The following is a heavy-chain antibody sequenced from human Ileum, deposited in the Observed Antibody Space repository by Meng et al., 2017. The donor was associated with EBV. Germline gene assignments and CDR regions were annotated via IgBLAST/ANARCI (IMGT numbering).Heavy chain of an antibody. J-gene: IGHJ4*02. D-gene: IGHD3-10*01. CDR3: ARDPAYPRGLFDS. CDR2: IYRSGSS. V-gene: IGHV4-39*07. CDR1: GDSSSNSDHY. Sequence: QLQRHDTGQRLVNPSGTLSLTCSVSGDSSSNSDHYWNWIRRSPGKGLEWIASIYRSGSSYFDPSLKSRVSLSLDTSKNQFSLKLSSVTAADTALYYCARDPAYPRGLFDSWGQGILVTVSS.